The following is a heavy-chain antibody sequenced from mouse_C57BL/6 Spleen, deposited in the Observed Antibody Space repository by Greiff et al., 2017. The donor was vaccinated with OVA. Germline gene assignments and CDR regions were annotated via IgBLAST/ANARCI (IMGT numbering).Heavy chain of an antibody. Sequence: EVQGVESGGGLVKPGGSLKLSCAASGFTFSSYAMSWVRQTPEKRLEWVATISDGGSYTYYPDNVKGRFTISRDNAKNNLYLQMSHLKSEDTAMYYCARDRGDVFDYWGQGTTLTVSS. CDR1: GFTFSSYA. V-gene: IGHV5-4*01. CDR2: ISDGGSYT. CDR3: ARDRGDVFDY. D-gene: IGHD3-1*01. J-gene: IGHJ2*01.